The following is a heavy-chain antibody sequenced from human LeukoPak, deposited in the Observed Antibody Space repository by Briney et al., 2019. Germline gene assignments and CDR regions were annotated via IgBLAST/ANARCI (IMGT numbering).Heavy chain of an antibody. CDR2: IAYHGNTE. CDR3: AKDWGRGGWYNYFDP. D-gene: IGHD6-19*01. Sequence: GGSLRLSCAVSGFTLSRHGMHGVRHAPGKGREWVAMIAYHGNTENDGDSVKCRVTISRDNSKNTLYLHMDSLSAEDTAVYHCAKDWGRGGWYNYFDPWGQGTLVTVSS. J-gene: IGHJ5*02. CDR1: GFTLSRHG. V-gene: IGHV3-30*18.